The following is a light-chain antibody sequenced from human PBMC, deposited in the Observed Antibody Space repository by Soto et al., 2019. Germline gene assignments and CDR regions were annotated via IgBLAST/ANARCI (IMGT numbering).Light chain of an antibody. J-gene: IGKJ1*01. CDR2: AAS. V-gene: IGKV1-39*01. Sequence: DIQMTQSPSSLSASVGDRVTITCRASQSISTFFTWYQQRPGKAPKLLIYAASSLQSGVPSRFSGSGSGTDFTLTISSLQPEDFATYYCQQIYSTPWTVGQGTKVEIK. CDR1: QSISTF. CDR3: QQIYSTPWT.